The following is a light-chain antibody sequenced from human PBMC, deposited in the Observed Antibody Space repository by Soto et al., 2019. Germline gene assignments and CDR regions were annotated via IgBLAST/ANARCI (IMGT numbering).Light chain of an antibody. J-gene: IGKJ4*01. V-gene: IGKV3-11*01. Sequence: EIVLTQYPDTLSLSPGERATLSCRTSQSVSGDLGWSQQKPDQAPRLLIYDASTRAYGVPARFRGSGSGTNFTLTIGSLEPDEFAVYYYQQRCNWPYLTFGGGTRV. CDR3: QQRCNWPYLT. CDR2: DAS. CDR1: QSVSGD.